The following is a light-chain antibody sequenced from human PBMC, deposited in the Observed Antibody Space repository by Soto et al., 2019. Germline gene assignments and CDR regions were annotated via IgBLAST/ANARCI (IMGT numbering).Light chain of an antibody. CDR2: GAS. J-gene: IGKJ5*01. CDR1: QGVTTN. V-gene: IGKV3-11*01. CDR3: QQRNTWPPIT. Sequence: TQSPGTLSGSPGEMATLSCRAGQGVTTNFAWYQQKPGQAPRLLIYGASSRATGIPDRFSGSGSGTDFTLTISSLEPEDFALYYCQQRNTWPPITFGQGTRLEIK.